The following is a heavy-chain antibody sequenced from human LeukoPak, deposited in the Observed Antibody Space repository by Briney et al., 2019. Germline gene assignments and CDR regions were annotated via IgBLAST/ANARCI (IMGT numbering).Heavy chain of an antibody. CDR1: GYTFISYY. D-gene: IGHD5-18*01. CDR3: ARNSYGHLDY. Sequence: ASVEVSCKASGYTFISYYMHWVRQAPGQGLEWMGIINPSGGTTTYAQKIQGRVTMTRDTSTSTVYMELSSLGSEDTAVYYCARNSYGHLDYWGQGTLVTVSS. CDR2: INPSGGTT. J-gene: IGHJ4*02. V-gene: IGHV1-46*01.